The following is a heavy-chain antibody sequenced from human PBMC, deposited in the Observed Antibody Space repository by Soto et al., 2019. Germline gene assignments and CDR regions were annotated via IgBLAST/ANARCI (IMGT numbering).Heavy chain of an antibody. CDR2: IIPIFGTA. D-gene: IGHD1-7*01. CDR3: ARGGTGTTNQYYYYYYGMDV. J-gene: IGHJ6*02. CDR1: GGTFSSYA. V-gene: IGHV1-69*13. Sequence: GASVKVSCKASGGTFSSYAISWVRQAPGQGLEWMGGIIPIFGTANYAQKFQGRVTITADESTSTAYMELSSLRSEDTAAYYCARGGTGTTNQYYYYYYGMDVWGQGTTVTVSS.